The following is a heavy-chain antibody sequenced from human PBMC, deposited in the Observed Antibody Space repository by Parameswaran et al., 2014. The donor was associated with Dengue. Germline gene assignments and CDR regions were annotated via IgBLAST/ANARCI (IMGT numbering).Heavy chain of an antibody. J-gene: IGHJ5*02. D-gene: IGHD1-26*01. CDR1: GFTFSSYS. Sequence: GESLKISCAASGFTFSSYSMNWVRQAPGKGLEWVSSISSSSSYIYYADSVKGRFTISRDNAKNSLYLQMNSLRAEDTAVYYCARGTVGTNWFDPWGQGTLVTVSS. CDR2: ISSSSSYI. V-gene: IGHV3-21*01. CDR3: ARGTVGTNWFDP.